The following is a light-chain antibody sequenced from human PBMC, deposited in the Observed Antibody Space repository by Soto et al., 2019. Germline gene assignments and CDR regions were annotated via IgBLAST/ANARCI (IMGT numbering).Light chain of an antibody. CDR2: TGS. V-gene: IGKV1-12*01. CDR1: QGISNW. J-gene: IGKJ4*01. Sequence: DIQMTQSPSSVSASVGDRVSITFRASQGISNWLAWYQQKPGRAPKLLIYTGSILQSGVPSRFSGTSSGTDVPLTISSLQREDVATYYFLQANSFPLAFGGGTKVEIK. CDR3: LQANSFPLA.